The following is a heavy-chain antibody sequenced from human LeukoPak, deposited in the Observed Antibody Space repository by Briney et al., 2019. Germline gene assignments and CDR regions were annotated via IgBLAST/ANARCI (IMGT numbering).Heavy chain of an antibody. Sequence: ASVKVSCKASGYTFTSYAMHWVRQAPGQGLEWMGIINPSGGSTSYAQKFQGRVTMTRDTSTSTVYMELSSLRSEDTAVYYCARVSLGSSSWTYYYYYGMDVWGQGTTATVSS. J-gene: IGHJ6*02. CDR3: ARVSLGSSSWTYYYYYGMDV. V-gene: IGHV1-46*01. CDR2: INPSGGST. D-gene: IGHD6-13*01. CDR1: GYTFTSYA.